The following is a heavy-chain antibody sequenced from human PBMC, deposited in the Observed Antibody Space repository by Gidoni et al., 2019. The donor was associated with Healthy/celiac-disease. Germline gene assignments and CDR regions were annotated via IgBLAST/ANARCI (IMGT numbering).Heavy chain of an antibody. CDR3: ASFRIAAAGKTNDY. CDR1: GYTFTSYG. CDR2: ISAYNGNT. V-gene: IGHV1-18*01. J-gene: IGHJ4*02. Sequence: QVQLVQSGAEGKKPGASVKVSCQASGYTFTSYGISWVRQAPGQGLEWMGWISAYNGNTNYAQKLQGRVTMTTDTSTSTAYMELRGLRSDDTAVYYCASFRIAAAGKTNDYWGQGTLVTVSS. D-gene: IGHD6-13*01.